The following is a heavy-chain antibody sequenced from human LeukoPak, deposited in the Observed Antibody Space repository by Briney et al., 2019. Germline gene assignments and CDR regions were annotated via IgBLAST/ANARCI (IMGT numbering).Heavy chain of an antibody. V-gene: IGHV3-64*01. J-gene: IGHJ4*02. D-gene: IGHD5-24*01. Sequence: GGSLRLSCAASGFTFSAYSIHWVRQAPGKGLEYVSAISANGGSTYYANSVKGRFTISRDNSKNTLYLQMNSLRAEDTAVYYCARGNPLEDYFDYWGQRTLVTVSS. CDR1: GFTFSAYS. CDR3: ARGNPLEDYFDY. CDR2: ISANGGST.